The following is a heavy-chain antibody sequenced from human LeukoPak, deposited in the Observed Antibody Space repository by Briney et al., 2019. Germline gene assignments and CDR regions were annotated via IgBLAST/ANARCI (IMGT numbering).Heavy chain of an antibody. V-gene: IGHV1-18*01. CDR1: GYTFTSYG. Sequence: GASVKVSCKASGYTFTSYGISWVRQAPGQGLGWMGWISAYNGNTNYAQKLQGRVTMTTDTSTSTAYMELRSLRSDDTAVYYCARDSGTTGEVKSDPWGQGTLVTVSS. D-gene: IGHD3-10*01. CDR3: ARDSGTTGEVKSDP. CDR2: ISAYNGNT. J-gene: IGHJ5*02.